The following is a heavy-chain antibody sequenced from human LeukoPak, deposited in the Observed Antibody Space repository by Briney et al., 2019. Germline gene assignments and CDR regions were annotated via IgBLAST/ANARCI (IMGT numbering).Heavy chain of an antibody. J-gene: IGHJ5*02. D-gene: IGHD2-2*01. V-gene: IGHV4-34*01. CDR3: AGYCSSTSCHGPNWFDP. CDR1: GGSFSGYY. CDR2: INHSGST. Sequence: SETLSLTCAVYGGSFSGYYWSWIRQPPGKGLEWIGEINHSGSTNYNPSLKSRVTISVDTSKNQFSLKLSSVTAADTAVYYCAGYCSSTSCHGPNWFDPWGQGTLVTVSS.